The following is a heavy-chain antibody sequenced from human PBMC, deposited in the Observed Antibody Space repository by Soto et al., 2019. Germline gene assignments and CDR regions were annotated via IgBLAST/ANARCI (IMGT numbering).Heavy chain of an antibody. CDR2: ISGSGGST. J-gene: IGHJ4*02. CDR3: AKCLDGGYSYGSYFGFVY. D-gene: IGHD5-18*01. Sequence: GVSLRLSCAASGFTFSSYAMSWVRQAPGKGLEWVSAISGSGGSTYYADSVKGRFTISRDNSKNTLYLQMNSLRAEDTAVYYCAKCLDGGYSYGSYFGFVYWGQGTLVTVSS. CDR1: GFTFSSYA. V-gene: IGHV3-23*01.